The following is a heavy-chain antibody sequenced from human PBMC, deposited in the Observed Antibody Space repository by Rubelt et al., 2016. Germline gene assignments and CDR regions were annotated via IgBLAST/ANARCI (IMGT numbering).Heavy chain of an antibody. CDR3: ARPQYSWVSTIDY. V-gene: IGHV4-39*01. CDR2: IFYSGSF. CDR1: GASITSSGYY. D-gene: IGHD6-13*01. Sequence: QLQLQESGPGLVKPSETLSLTCTVSGASITSSGYYWGWIRQPPGKGLEWIGSIFYSGSFYYNPSLKHRVTISIATSKNQFALKLTAMTAADTAVYYCARPQYSWVSTIDYWGQGTLVTVSS. J-gene: IGHJ4*02.